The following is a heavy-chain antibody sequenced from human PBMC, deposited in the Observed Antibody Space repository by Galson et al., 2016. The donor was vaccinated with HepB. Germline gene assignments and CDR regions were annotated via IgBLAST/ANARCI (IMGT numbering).Heavy chain of an antibody. CDR1: GFPFNIYA. CDR2: ISGSGGAT. Sequence: SLRLSCAASGFPFNIYAMSWVRQAPGKGLEWVSAISGSGGATYYADSVRGRLTISRDNPRTTLYLQMDSLRADDTAIYYCARDTYGSFDPWGQGALVTVSS. V-gene: IGHV3-23*01. CDR3: ARDTYGSFDP. D-gene: IGHD3-10*01. J-gene: IGHJ5*02.